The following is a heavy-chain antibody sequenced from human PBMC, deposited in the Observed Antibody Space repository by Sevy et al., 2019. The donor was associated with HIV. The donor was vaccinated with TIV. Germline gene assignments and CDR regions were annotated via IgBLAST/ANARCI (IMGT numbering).Heavy chain of an antibody. Sequence: GGSLRLSCAASGFTFSSYAMSWVRQAPGKGLEWVSAISGSGGSKYYAASVKGRFTISRDNSKNTLYLQMKRLRAEETAVYYCAKDLEVTIFGVVIHRYFDYWGQGTLVTVSS. D-gene: IGHD3-3*01. CDR1: GFTFSSYA. J-gene: IGHJ4*02. CDR2: ISGSGGSK. V-gene: IGHV3-23*01. CDR3: AKDLEVTIFGVVIHRYFDY.